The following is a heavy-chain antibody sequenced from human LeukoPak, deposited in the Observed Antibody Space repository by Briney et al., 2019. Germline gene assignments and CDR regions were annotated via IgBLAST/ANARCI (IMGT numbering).Heavy chain of an antibody. CDR3: ARQIPHYDSSGYSSDAYYYYGMDV. V-gene: IGHV4-34*01. D-gene: IGHD3-22*01. CDR1: GGSFSGYY. Sequence: PSETLSLTCAVYGGSFSGYYWRWIRQPPGKGLEWIGEINHSGSTNYNPSLKSRVTISVDTSKNQFSLKLSSVTAADTAVYYCARQIPHYDSSGYSSDAYYYYGMDVWGQGTTVTVSS. CDR2: INHSGST. J-gene: IGHJ6*02.